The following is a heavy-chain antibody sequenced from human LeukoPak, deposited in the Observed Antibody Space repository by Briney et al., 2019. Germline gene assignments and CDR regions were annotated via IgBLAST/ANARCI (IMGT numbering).Heavy chain of an antibody. D-gene: IGHD3-10*01. CDR2: IIPIFGTA. Sequence: SVKVSCKASGGTFSSYAISWVRQAPGQGLEWMGGIIPIFGTANYAQKFQGRVTITADESTSTAYMELSSLRSEDTAVYYCAMGTMVSGFYYYYGMDVWGQGTTVTVSS. J-gene: IGHJ6*02. CDR1: GGTFSSYA. V-gene: IGHV1-69*13. CDR3: AMGTMVSGFYYYYGMDV.